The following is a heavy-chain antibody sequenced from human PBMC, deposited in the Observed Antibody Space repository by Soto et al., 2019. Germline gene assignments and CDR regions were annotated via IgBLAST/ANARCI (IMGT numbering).Heavy chain of an antibody. Sequence: GGSLRLSCAASGFTFSSYAMHWVRQAPGKGLEWVAVISYDGSNKYYADSVKGRFTISRDNSKNTLYLQMNSLRAEDTAVYYCARVLGGYCSGGSCYSDYYYYGMDVWGQGTTVTVSS. CDR2: ISYDGSNK. CDR3: ARVLGGYCSGGSCYSDYYYYGMDV. V-gene: IGHV3-30-3*01. J-gene: IGHJ6*02. D-gene: IGHD2-15*01. CDR1: GFTFSSYA.